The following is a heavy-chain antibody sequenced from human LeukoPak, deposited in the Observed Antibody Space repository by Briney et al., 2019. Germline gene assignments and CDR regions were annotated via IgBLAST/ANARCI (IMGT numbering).Heavy chain of an antibody. CDR1: GGSFSGYY. CDR2: INHSGST. J-gene: IGHJ4*02. V-gene: IGHV4-34*01. CDR3: VSDDISMTGTIAY. D-gene: IGHD1-1*01. Sequence: SETLSLTCAVYGGSFSGYYWSWIRQPPGKGLEWMGEINHSGSTNYNPSLKSRVTISVDTSKNQFSLQLRSVIAADTALYYCVSDDISMTGTIAYWGQGTQVTVSS.